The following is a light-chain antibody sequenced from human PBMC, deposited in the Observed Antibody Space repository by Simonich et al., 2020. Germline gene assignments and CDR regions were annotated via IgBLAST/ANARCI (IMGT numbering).Light chain of an antibody. Sequence: DIQMTQSPSSLSASVGDRVTIPCRASQSISSYLNCYKQKPGKAPKLLIYSSSSLQSGFPSRFSGSGSGTDFTLTISSLQPEDFATYYCQQSYSTQWTFGQGTKVEIK. CDR1: QSISSY. CDR3: QQSYSTQWT. V-gene: IGKV1-39*01. CDR2: SSS. J-gene: IGKJ1*01.